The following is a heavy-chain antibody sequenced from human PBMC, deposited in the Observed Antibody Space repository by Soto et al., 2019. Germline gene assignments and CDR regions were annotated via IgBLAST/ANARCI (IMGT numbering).Heavy chain of an antibody. J-gene: IGHJ4*02. D-gene: IGHD3-10*01. CDR2: IYYSGST. CDR3: AGDGTGRYGSGSYYIDY. V-gene: IGHV4-31*01. Sequence: QVQLQESGPGLVKPSQTLSLTCTVSGGSISSGGYYWSWIRQHPGKGLEWIGYIYYSGSTYYNPSLKRQVTLSVDTSKNQFSLKLSSVTAADTAVYYCAGDGTGRYGSGSYYIDYWGQGTLVTVSS. CDR1: GGSISSGGYY.